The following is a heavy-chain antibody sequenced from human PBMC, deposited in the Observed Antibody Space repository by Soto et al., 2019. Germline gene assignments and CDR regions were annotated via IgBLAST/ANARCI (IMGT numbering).Heavy chain of an antibody. CDR1: GFSFTHYR. V-gene: IGHV3-74*01. CDR2: VNADGSST. D-gene: IGHD1-7*01. J-gene: IGHJ4*02. Sequence: LRLSCAASGFSFTHYRIHWVRQVPGKGLEWVCRVNADGSSTNYAGFAKGRFTISRDNSKNTAYLEMNNLRVDDTALYYCAKAGDWNYVFDFWGQGTSVTVSS. CDR3: AKAGDWNYVFDF.